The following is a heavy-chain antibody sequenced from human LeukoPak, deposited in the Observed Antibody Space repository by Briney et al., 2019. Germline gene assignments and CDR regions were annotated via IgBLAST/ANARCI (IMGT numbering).Heavy chain of an antibody. D-gene: IGHD6-19*01. CDR2: IYYSGST. Sequence: NPSETLSLTCTVSGGSTSSYYWSWIRQPPRKGLEWIGYIYYSGSTNYNPSLKSRVTMSVDTSKNQFSLKLSSVTAADTAVYYCARQVAVAADWFDPWGQGTLVTVSS. CDR3: ARQVAVAADWFDP. CDR1: GGSTSSYY. J-gene: IGHJ5*02. V-gene: IGHV4-59*08.